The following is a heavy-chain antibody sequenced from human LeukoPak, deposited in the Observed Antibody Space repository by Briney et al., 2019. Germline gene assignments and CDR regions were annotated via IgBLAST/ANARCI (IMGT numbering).Heavy chain of an antibody. D-gene: IGHD1-26*01. V-gene: IGHV1-18*01. CDR3: ARDVTGSYAVGGAFDI. CDR1: GYTFTSYG. J-gene: IGHJ3*02. Sequence: ASVKVSCKASGYTFTSYGISWVRQAPGQGLEWMGWISAYNGNTNYAQELQGRVTMTTDTSTSTAYMELRSLRSDDTAVYYCARDVTGSYAVGGAFDIWGQGTMVTVSS. CDR2: ISAYNGNT.